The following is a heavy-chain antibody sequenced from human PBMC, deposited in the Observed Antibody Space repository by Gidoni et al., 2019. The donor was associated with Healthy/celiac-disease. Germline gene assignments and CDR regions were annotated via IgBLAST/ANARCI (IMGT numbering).Heavy chain of an antibody. V-gene: IGHV4-61*01. Sequence: QVQLQESGPGLVKPSETLSLTCTVSGGAVSSGSYYWRWIRHPPGKGLVWMGYIYYSGSTHYTPSLKSPVTISVDTSKNPFSLKLLSVTAADTAVYYCARDSIHGYSSRGPDYWGQGTLVTVSS. CDR2: IYYSGST. CDR1: GGAVSSGSYY. D-gene: IGHD6-13*01. CDR3: ARDSIHGYSSRGPDY. J-gene: IGHJ4*02.